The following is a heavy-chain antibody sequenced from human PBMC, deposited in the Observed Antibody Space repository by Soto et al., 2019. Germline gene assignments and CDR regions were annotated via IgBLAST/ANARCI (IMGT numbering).Heavy chain of an antibody. D-gene: IGHD3-22*01. CDR1: GFTFSSYG. Sequence: GGSLRLSCAASGFTFSSYGMHWVRQAPGKGLEWVAVIWYDGSNKYYADSVKGRFPISRENSKNTLYLQMNSLRAEDTAVYYCARPRSSGYFSDAFDIWGQGTMVTVSS. J-gene: IGHJ3*02. CDR2: IWYDGSNK. CDR3: ARPRSSGYFSDAFDI. V-gene: IGHV3-33*01.